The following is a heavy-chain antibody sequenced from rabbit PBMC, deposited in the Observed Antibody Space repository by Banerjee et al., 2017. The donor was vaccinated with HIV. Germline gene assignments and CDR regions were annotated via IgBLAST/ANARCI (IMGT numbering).Heavy chain of an antibody. CDR1: GFSFSNSYY. V-gene: IGHV1S45*01. Sequence: QEQLEESGGDLVKPGASLTLTCTASGFSFSNSYYMCWVRQAPGKGLEWIGDTHARSDIIYYANWVKGRFTISRDNAQNTVFLKMTSLTAADTATYFCARDLAAVTGWNFGLWGPGTLVTVS. CDR2: THARSDII. D-gene: IGHD7-1*01. CDR3: ARDLAAVTGWNFGL. J-gene: IGHJ4*01.